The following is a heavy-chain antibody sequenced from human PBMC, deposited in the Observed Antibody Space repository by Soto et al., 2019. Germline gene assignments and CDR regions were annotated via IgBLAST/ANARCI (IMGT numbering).Heavy chain of an antibody. V-gene: IGHV4-34*01. D-gene: IGHD6-13*01. CDR3: ARQTKPKGIAAAGSDY. CDR1: GGSFSGYY. J-gene: IGHJ4*02. CDR2: INHSGST. Sequence: QVQLQQWGAGLLKPSETLSLTCAVYGGSFSGYYWSWIRQPPGKGLEWIGEINHSGSTNYNPSLKSRVTISXXTXKXXFSLKLSSVTAADTAVYYCARQTKPKGIAAAGSDYWGQGTLVTVSS.